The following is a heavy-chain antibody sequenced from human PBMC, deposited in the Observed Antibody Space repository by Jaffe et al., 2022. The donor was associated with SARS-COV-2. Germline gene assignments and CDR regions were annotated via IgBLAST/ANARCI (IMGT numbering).Heavy chain of an antibody. J-gene: IGHJ6*02. CDR1: GGSISSYY. CDR3: ARGRRAYGMDV. CDR2: IYYSGST. V-gene: IGHV4-59*01. Sequence: QVQLQESGPGLVKPSETLSLTCTVSGGSISSYYWSWIRQPPGKGLEWIGYIYYSGSTNYNPSLKSRVTISVDTSKNQFSLKLSSVTAADTAVYYCARGRRAYGMDVWGQGTTVTVSS.